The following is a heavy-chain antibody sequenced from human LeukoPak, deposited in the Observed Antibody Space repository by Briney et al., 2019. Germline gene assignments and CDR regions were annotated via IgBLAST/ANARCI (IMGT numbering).Heavy chain of an antibody. CDR2: MNPNSGDS. V-gene: IGHV1-8*03. CDR3: ARGKRPRSYIQPAVSHFYYYYYMDV. D-gene: IGHD1-1*01. CDR1: GYTFTSYD. J-gene: IGHJ6*03. Sequence: ASVKVSCKASGYTFTSYDINWVRQATGQGLEWMGWMNPNSGDSGSPQKFQDRVTITRNTSISTVYMELSSLRSEDTAVYYCARGKRPRSYIQPAVSHFYYYYYMDVWGKGTTVTVSS.